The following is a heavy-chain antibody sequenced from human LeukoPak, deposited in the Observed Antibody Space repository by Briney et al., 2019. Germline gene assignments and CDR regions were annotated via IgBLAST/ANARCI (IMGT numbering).Heavy chain of an antibody. Sequence: GGSLRLTCAASGFTFSSYEMNWVRQAPGKGLEWVSYISSSGSTIYYADSVKGRFTISRDNAKNSLYLQMNSLRAGDTALYYCARVASNYDFDYWGQGTLVTVSS. J-gene: IGHJ4*02. CDR3: ARVASNYDFDY. V-gene: IGHV3-48*03. D-gene: IGHD4-11*01. CDR2: ISSSGSTI. CDR1: GFTFSSYE.